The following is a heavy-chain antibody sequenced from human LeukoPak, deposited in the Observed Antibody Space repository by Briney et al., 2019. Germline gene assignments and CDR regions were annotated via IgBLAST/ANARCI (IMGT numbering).Heavy chain of an antibody. CDR1: GFTFSSYA. Sequence: GGSLRLSCAASGFTFSSYAMHWVRQAPGKGLEWVAVISYDGSNKYYADSVKGRFTISRDNSKSTLYLQMNSLRAEDTAVYYCARDLGAYYYGSGIDYWGQGTLVTVSS. CDR3: ARDLGAYYYGSGIDY. V-gene: IGHV3-30-3*01. CDR2: ISYDGSNK. J-gene: IGHJ4*02. D-gene: IGHD3-10*01.